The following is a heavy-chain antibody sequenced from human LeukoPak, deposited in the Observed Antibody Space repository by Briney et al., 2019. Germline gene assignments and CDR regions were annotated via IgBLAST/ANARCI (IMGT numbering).Heavy chain of an antibody. J-gene: IGHJ4*02. V-gene: IGHV1-69*04. D-gene: IGHD1-26*01. CDR3: ARVEGLGATTVGFDY. CDR1: GGTFISSA. Sequence: ASVKVSCKASGGTFISSAISWVRQAPGQGLEWMGRIIPLFGIANYAQKFRGRVTITADKSTSTAYMELSSLRSEDTAVYYCARVEGLGATTVGFDYWGQGTLVTVSS. CDR2: IIPLFGIA.